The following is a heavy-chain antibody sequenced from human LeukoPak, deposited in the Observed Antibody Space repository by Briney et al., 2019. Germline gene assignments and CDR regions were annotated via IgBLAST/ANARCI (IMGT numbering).Heavy chain of an antibody. Sequence: PSETLSLTCTVSGGSISSYYWSWIRQPPGKGLEWIGDIYYSGSTNYNPSLKSRVTISVDTSKNQFSLKLSSVTAADTAVYYCARGTSITPLLISYGMDVWGQGTTVTVSS. CDR1: GGSISSYY. V-gene: IGHV4-59*01. D-gene: IGHD3-3*01. CDR2: IYYSGST. J-gene: IGHJ6*02. CDR3: ARGTSITPLLISYGMDV.